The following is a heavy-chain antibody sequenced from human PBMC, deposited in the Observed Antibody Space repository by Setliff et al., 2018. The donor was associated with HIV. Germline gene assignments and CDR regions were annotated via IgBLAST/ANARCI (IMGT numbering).Heavy chain of an antibody. V-gene: IGHV1-8*02. CDR3: ARGGVRGYSYGEAFDI. D-gene: IGHD5-18*01. CDR1: GYTFTSYY. CDR2: MNPNNGNT. Sequence: ASVKVSCKASGYTFTSYYIHWVRQATGQGLEWMGSMNPNNGNTVYAQKFQGRVTVTRDTSTSTVYMELSSLRSEDTAVYFCARGGVRGYSYGEAFDIWGQGTLVTVSS. J-gene: IGHJ3*02.